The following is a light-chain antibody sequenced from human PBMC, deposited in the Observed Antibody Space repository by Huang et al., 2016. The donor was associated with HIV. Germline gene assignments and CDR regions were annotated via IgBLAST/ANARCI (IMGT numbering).Light chain of an antibody. CDR3: QQYDSLPYT. CDR2: DAS. Sequence: DIQMTQSPSSLSAFVGDRVTITCQASQGISRSLNWYQQKLGKAPKLLIYDASNLETGVPSRFNGSGSGTDFTFTISSLQPKDIATYYCQQYDSLPYTFGQGTKLEIK. V-gene: IGKV1-33*01. CDR1: QGISRS. J-gene: IGKJ2*01.